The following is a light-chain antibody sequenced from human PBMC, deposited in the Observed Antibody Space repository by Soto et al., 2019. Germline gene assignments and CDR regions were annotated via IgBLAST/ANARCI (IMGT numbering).Light chain of an antibody. CDR2: GAS. CDR1: QSVSSNS. V-gene: IGKV3-20*01. CDR3: QQFGGSPPSGT. Sequence: ESVLTQSPGTLSLSPGERATLSCRASQSVSSNSLAWYQQKPGQAPRLLIYGASSRATGTPDRFSGSGSGTDFTLTISRLEPEDFAVYSCQQFGGSPPSGTFGQGTKVEI. J-gene: IGKJ1*01.